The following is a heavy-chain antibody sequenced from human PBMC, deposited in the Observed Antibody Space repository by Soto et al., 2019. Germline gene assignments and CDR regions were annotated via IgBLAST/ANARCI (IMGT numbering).Heavy chain of an antibody. J-gene: IGHJ6*02. CDR3: AKCYSGSGYYYGKDV. CDR2: ISYDGSNK. Sequence: GGSLRLSCAASGFTFSSYGMHWVRQAPGKGLERVAVISYDGSNKYYADSVKGRFTISRDNSKNTLYLQMNSLRAEDTAVYYCAKCYSGSGYYYGKDVWGQGTTVTVSS. CDR1: GFTFSSYG. V-gene: IGHV3-30*18. D-gene: IGHD3-10*01.